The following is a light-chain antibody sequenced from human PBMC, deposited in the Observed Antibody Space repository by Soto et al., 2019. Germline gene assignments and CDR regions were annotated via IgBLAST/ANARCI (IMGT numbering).Light chain of an antibody. V-gene: IGLV2-8*01. Sequence: QSALTQSPSASGSPGQSVTISCTGTSSDVGGYNFVSWYQQHPGKAPKLMIYEVSKRLSGVPDRFSGSKSGNTASLTVSGLLTEDEADYYCGSYASATLIFGGGTKVTVL. J-gene: IGLJ2*01. CDR3: GSYASATLI. CDR2: EVS. CDR1: SSDVGGYNF.